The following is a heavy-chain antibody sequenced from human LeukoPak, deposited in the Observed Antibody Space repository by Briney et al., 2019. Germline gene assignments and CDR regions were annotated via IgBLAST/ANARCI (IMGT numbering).Heavy chain of an antibody. D-gene: IGHD3-10*01. CDR3: AREVVTMVRGVIVDY. V-gene: IGHV4-61*02. CDR2: IYTSGST. CDR1: GGSISSSSYY. J-gene: IGHJ4*02. Sequence: PSETLSLTCTVSGGSISSSSYYWSWIRQPAGKGLEWIGRIYTSGSTNYNPSLKSRVTMSVDTSKNQFSLKLSSVTAADTAVYYCAREVVTMVRGVIVDYWGQGTLVTVSS.